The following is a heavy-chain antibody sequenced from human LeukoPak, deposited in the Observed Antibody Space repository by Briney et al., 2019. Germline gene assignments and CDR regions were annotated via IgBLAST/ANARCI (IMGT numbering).Heavy chain of an antibody. CDR1: GFTFSSYA. V-gene: IGHV3-30-3*01. CDR3: ARVSSGWYYDY. D-gene: IGHD6-19*01. CDR2: ISYDGSNK. Sequence: GGSLRPSCAASGFTFSSYAMHWVRQAPGKGLEWVAVISYDGSNKYYADSVKGRFTISRDNSKNTLHLQMNSLRAEDTAVYYCARVSSGWYYDYWGQGTLVTVSS. J-gene: IGHJ4*02.